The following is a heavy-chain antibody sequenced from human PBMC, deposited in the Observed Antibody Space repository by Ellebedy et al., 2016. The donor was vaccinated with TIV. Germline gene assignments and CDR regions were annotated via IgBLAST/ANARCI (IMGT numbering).Heavy chain of an antibody. J-gene: IGHJ4*02. V-gene: IGHV1-46*01. Sequence: ASVKVSCKASGYTFTSSFLYWVRQAPGQGLEWMGMINPASGNSNYAQKFQGRVAMTRDTSTTTVYMELSSLRSEDTAVYYCARGDNYYYDSSGYYYNYWGQGTLVTVSS. CDR2: INPASGNS. CDR3: ARGDNYYYDSSGYYYNY. CDR1: GYTFTSSF. D-gene: IGHD3-22*01.